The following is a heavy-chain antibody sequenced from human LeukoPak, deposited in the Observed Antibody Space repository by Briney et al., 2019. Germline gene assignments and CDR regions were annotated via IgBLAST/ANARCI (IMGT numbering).Heavy chain of an antibody. Sequence: GGSLRLSCAASGFTFSSYAMSWVRQAPGKGLEWVSAISGSGGSTYYADSVKGRFTISRDNSKNTLYLQMNSLRAEDTAVYYCAKDGFLEWLLPHPYYYYYMDVWGKGTTVTVSS. D-gene: IGHD3-3*01. J-gene: IGHJ6*03. V-gene: IGHV3-23*01. CDR2: ISGSGGST. CDR3: AKDGFLEWLLPHPYYYYYMDV. CDR1: GFTFSSYA.